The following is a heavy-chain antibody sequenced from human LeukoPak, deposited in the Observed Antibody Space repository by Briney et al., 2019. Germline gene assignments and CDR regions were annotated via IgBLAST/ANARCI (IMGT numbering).Heavy chain of an antibody. CDR3: ARRFWSGYYDYFDY. Sequence: SETLSLTCTVSGGSISSGDYYWSWIRQPPGKGLEWIGYIYYSGSTYYNPSLKSRVTISVDTSKNQFSLKLSSVTAADTAVYYCARRFWSGYYDYFDYWGQGTLVTVSS. CDR2: IYYSGST. D-gene: IGHD3-3*01. J-gene: IGHJ4*02. V-gene: IGHV4-30-4*08. CDR1: GGSISSGDYY.